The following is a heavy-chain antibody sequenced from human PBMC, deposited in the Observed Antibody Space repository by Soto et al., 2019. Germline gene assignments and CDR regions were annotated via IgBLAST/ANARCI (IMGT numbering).Heavy chain of an antibody. V-gene: IGHV5-51*01. D-gene: IGHD3-10*01. J-gene: IGHJ6*02. CDR2: IYPGDSDT. Sequence: GESLKISCQGSGYSFTSYWIGWVRQMPGKGLKWMGIIYPGDSDTRYSPSFQGQVTISADNSISTAYMPWSRQKASDTAMYYFAGGGVRGVITRTRDYYGMDVWGQGTTVTVSS. CDR1: GYSFTSYW. CDR3: AGGGVRGVITRTRDYYGMDV.